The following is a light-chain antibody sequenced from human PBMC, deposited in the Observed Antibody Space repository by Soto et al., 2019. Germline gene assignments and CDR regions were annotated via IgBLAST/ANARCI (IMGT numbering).Light chain of an antibody. CDR1: QSVLYSSNNKNY. CDR3: QQYHSTLT. J-gene: IGKJ4*01. V-gene: IGKV4-1*01. Sequence: DIVMTQSPDSLAVSLGERATINCKSSQSVLYSSNNKNYLAWYQQKPGQPPKLLIYWSSTRESGVPDRFSGSGSGPDFTLTISSLQAEDVAVYYCQQYHSTLTFGGGTKVEIK. CDR2: WSS.